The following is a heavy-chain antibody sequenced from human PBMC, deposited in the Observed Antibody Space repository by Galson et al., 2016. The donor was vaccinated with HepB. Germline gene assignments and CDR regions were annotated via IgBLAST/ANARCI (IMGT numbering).Heavy chain of an antibody. CDR3: ARDWGNAFDI. V-gene: IGHV3-74*01. CDR2: INVNGTGT. J-gene: IGHJ3*02. Sequence: SLRLSCAASGFTFSHYWMHWVRQGPGKGLMWVSRINVNGTGTNYVDSVKGRFTISRDNAKNTLYLQMNGLKAEDTGVYYCARDWGNAFDIWGQGTMVTVSS. CDR1: GFTFSHYW. D-gene: IGHD3-16*01.